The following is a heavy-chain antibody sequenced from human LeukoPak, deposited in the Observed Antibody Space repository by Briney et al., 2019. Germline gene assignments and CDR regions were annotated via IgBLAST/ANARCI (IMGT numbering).Heavy chain of an antibody. CDR3: ARDPSRYFDNNWFDP. V-gene: IGHV1-18*04. Sequence: GASVKVSCKASGYTFTSYGISWVRHAPGQGLEWMGWISAYNGNTNYAQKLQGRVTMTTDTSTSTAYMELRSLRSDDTAVYYCARDPSRYFDNNWFDPWGQGTLVTVSS. CDR2: ISAYNGNT. J-gene: IGHJ5*02. D-gene: IGHD3-9*01. CDR1: GYTFTSYG.